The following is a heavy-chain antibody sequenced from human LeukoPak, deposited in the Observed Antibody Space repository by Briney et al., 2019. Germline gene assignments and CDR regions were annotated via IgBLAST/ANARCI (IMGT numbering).Heavy chain of an antibody. CDR3: ARVKGGGHFWSGYRIASFDY. CDR1: GGSISSSSYY. J-gene: IGHJ4*02. CDR2: IYYSGST. V-gene: IGHV4-39*07. Sequence: SETLSLTCTVSGGSISSSSYYWGWIRQPPGKGLEWIGSIYYSGSTYYNPSLKSRVTISVDTSKNQFSLKLSSVTAADTAVYYCARVKGGGHFWSGYRIASFDYWGQGTLVTVSS. D-gene: IGHD3-3*02.